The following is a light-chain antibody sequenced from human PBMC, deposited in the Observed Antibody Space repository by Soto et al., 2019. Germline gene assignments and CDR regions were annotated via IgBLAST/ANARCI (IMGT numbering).Light chain of an antibody. Sequence: EKVMTQSPATLSVSPGERATLSCRASQSVGSDLAWYQQKPGQPPRLLIYDASTRATGIPSRFSGSGSGTEFTLSISSLQPDDFATYSCQQYYSYSTFGPGTKVDIK. J-gene: IGKJ3*01. V-gene: IGKV3-15*01. CDR3: QQYYSYST. CDR1: QSVGSD. CDR2: DAS.